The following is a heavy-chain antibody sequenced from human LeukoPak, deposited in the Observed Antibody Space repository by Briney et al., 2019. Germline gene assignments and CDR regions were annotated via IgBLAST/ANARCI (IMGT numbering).Heavy chain of an antibody. J-gene: IGHJ4*02. Sequence: PGGSLRLSCAASGFTFSSYAMSWVRQAPGKGLVWVSAISGSGGSTYYADSVKGRFTISRDNSKNTLYLQMSSLRAEDTAVYNCVKSPSITMVRGVIPFDYWGQGTLVTVSS. V-gene: IGHV3-23*01. CDR1: GFTFSSYA. CDR2: ISGSGGST. D-gene: IGHD3-10*01. CDR3: VKSPSITMVRGVIPFDY.